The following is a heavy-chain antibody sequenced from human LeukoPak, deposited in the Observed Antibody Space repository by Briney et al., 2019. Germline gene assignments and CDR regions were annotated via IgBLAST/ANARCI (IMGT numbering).Heavy chain of an antibody. V-gene: IGHV4-4*07. CDR1: LVSISNYY. J-gene: IGHJ4*02. CDR2: LYIGRDT. CDR3: AKDPEDH. Sequence: SETLSLTCTASLVSISNYYWSWIRQPAGKGLEWIGRLYIGRDTDYNPSLKSRVTMSADTSNSQFSLRLTSVTAADTAVYYCAKDPEDHWGQGTLVTVSS.